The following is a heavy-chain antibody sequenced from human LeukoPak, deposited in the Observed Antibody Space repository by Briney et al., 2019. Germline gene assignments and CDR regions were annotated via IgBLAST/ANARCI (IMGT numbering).Heavy chain of an antibody. CDR3: ATAAATWRVAFDL. V-gene: IGHV1-24*01. CDR2: LDLERGET. D-gene: IGHD3-3*01. Sequence: GASVKVSCKVSGYSLTALCISWVRQPPGKGLEWMGSLDLERGETTYAQPFQGRVTMTADTSTDIAYVQLNNLRSEDTAVYYCATAAATWRVAFDLWGQGTMVAVSS. CDR1: GYSLTALC. J-gene: IGHJ3*01.